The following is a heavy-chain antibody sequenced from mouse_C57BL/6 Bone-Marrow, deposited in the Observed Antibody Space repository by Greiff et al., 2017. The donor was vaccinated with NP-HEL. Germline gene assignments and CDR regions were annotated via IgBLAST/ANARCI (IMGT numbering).Heavy chain of an antibody. Sequence: EVKLQQSGPELVKPGASVKISCKASGYTFTDYYMNWVKQSHGKSLEWIGDINPNNGGTSYNQKFKGKATLTVDKSSSTAYMELRSLTSEDSAVYYCARRVTPYYFDYWGQGTTLTVSS. CDR2: INPNNGGT. CDR3: ARRVTPYYFDY. J-gene: IGHJ2*01. CDR1: GYTFTDYY. V-gene: IGHV1-26*01. D-gene: IGHD2-1*01.